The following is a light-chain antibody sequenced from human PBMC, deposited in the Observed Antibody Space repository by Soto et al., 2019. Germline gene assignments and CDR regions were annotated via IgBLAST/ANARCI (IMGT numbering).Light chain of an antibody. CDR2: GAS. J-gene: IGKJ4*01. V-gene: IGKV3-20*01. CDR1: QSVSSNY. CDR3: QQYGSTHT. Sequence: EIVLTQSPGTLSLSPGERATLSCRASQSVSSNYLAWYQQKPGQAPRLLIYGASIRATGIPDRFSGSGSGTDFTLTITRLEPEDFAVYYCQQYGSTHTFGGGTK.